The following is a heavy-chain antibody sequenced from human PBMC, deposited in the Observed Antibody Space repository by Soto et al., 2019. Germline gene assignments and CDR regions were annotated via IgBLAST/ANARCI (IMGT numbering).Heavy chain of an antibody. D-gene: IGHD2-15*01. V-gene: IGHV4-34*01. CDR3: ARGRTDVSMRVVVFIAESQYFEY. J-gene: IGHJ4*02. Sequence: SETLSLTCAVHGGSFGDYKWSWIRQPPGKGLEWIGEISQSGATNYNPSFKSRVTISRDTSKNQFSLRLGSVTAADTAVYFCARGRTDVSMRVVVFIAESQYFEYWGQGTQVTVSS. CDR1: GGSFGDYK. CDR2: ISQSGAT.